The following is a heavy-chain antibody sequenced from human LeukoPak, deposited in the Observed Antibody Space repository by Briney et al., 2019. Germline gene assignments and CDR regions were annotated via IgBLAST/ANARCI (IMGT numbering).Heavy chain of an antibody. CDR1: GGSISSYY. CDR2: IYTSGST. V-gene: IGHV4-4*07. Sequence: SETLSLTCTVSGGSISSYYWSWIRQPAGKGLEWIGRIYTSGSTNYNPSLMSRVTMSVDTSKNQFSLKLSSVTAADTAVYYCARDLVGATRHYYYYMDVWGKGTTVTISS. CDR3: ARDLVGATRHYYYYMDV. D-gene: IGHD1-26*01. J-gene: IGHJ6*03.